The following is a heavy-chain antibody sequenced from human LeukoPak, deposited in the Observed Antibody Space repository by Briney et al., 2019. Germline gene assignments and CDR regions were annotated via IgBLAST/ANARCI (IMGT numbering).Heavy chain of an antibody. CDR3: ARDPTRGYDFWSGYYEGGDY. V-gene: IGHV1-2*02. Sequence: ASVKVSCKASGYTFTGYYMHWVRQAPGQGLEWMGWINPNSGGTNYAQKFQGRVTMTRDTSISTAYMELSRLRSDDTAVYYCARDPTRGYDFWSGYYEGGDYWSQGTLVTVSS. CDR2: INPNSGGT. CDR1: GYTFTGYY. J-gene: IGHJ4*02. D-gene: IGHD3-3*01.